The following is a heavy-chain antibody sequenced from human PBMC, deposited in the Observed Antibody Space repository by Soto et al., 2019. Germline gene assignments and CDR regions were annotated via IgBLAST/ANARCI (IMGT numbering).Heavy chain of an antibody. CDR2: IKQDGSEK. V-gene: IGHV3-7*01. Sequence: GGSLRLSCAASGFTFSSYWMSWVRQAPGKGLEWVANIKQDGSEKYYVDSVKGRFTISRDNAKNSLYLQMNSLRAEDTAVYYCASMQVTTDKYYYYMDVWGKGTTVTVSS. CDR1: GFTFSSYW. CDR3: ASMQVTTDKYYYYMDV. J-gene: IGHJ6*03. D-gene: IGHD4-17*01.